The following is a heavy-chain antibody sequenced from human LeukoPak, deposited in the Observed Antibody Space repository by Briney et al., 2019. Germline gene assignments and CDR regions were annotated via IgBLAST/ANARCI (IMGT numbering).Heavy chain of an antibody. D-gene: IGHD3-22*01. CDR1: GFTFSSYA. J-gene: IGHJ4*02. CDR2: ISGSGGST. V-gene: IGHV3-23*01. Sequence: GRSLRLSCAASGFTFSSYAMSWVRQAPGKGLEWVSAISGSGGSTYYADSVKGRFTISRDNSKNTLYLQMNSLRAEDTAVYYCAKDLHYYDSSGYNFDYWGQGTLVTVSS. CDR3: AKDLHYYDSSGYNFDY.